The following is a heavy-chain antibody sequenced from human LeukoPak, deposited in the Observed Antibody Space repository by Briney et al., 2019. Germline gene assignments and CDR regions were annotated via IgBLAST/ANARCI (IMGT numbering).Heavy chain of an antibody. CDR3: ARDKQLGATTGSWFDP. D-gene: IGHD1-26*01. J-gene: IGHJ5*02. CDR2: INQDGSEK. Sequence: GGSLRLSCAASGFTFSGYWMDWVRQVPGKGLEWVANINQDGSEKYYVDSVKGRFTISRDNAEKSLYLQLNSLRAEDTALYYCARDKQLGATTGSWFDPWGQGTLVTVSS. V-gene: IGHV3-7*01. CDR1: GFTFSGYW.